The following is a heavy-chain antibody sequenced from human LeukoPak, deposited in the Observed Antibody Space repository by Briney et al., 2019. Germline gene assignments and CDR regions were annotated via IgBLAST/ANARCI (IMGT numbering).Heavy chain of an antibody. Sequence: VQPGGSLRLSRSASGFTFSRYAMHWVRQAPGKGLEYVSGISSNGGSTYYADSVKGRFTISRDNSKNTLYLQMSSLRAEDTAVYYCVKSGSYYNEPYYFDYWGQGTLVTVSS. CDR2: ISSNGGST. V-gene: IGHV3-64D*06. D-gene: IGHD3-10*01. CDR3: VKSGSYYNEPYYFDY. CDR1: GFTFSRYA. J-gene: IGHJ4*02.